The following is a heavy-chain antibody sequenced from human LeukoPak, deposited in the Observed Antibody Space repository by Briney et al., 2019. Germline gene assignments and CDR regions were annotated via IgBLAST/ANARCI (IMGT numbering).Heavy chain of an antibody. V-gene: IGHV4-61*02. J-gene: IGHJ3*02. Sequence: SETLSLTCTVSGGSISNLNYYWSCIRQPAGKGLECIGRIYASGSTNYNPSLKSRVTISVDTSKNQFSLKLSFVTAADTAVYYCARPSTYYYDSSGHGAFDIWGQGTMVTVSS. CDR2: IYASGST. CDR3: ARPSTYYYDSSGHGAFDI. CDR1: GGSISNLNYY. D-gene: IGHD3-22*01.